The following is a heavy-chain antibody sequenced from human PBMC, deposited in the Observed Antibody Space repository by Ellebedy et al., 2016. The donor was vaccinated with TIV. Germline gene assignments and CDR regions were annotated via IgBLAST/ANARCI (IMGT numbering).Heavy chain of an antibody. V-gene: IGHV3-33*03. D-gene: IGHD6-19*01. CDR1: GFTFSRYG. J-gene: IGHJ4*02. CDR2: ISNDGSNK. CDR3: AKDHGYSRGWPLGS. Sequence: GESLKISCAASGFTFSRYGMHWVRQAPGKGLEWVAGISNDGSNKYEEDSVRGRLTISRDNSKNTLYLQMISLGPEDTAVYYCAKDHGYSRGWPLGSWGRGTLVTVS.